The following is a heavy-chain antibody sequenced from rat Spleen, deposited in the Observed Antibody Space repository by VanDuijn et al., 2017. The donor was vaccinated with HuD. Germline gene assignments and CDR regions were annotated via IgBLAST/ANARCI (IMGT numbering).Heavy chain of an antibody. CDR3: ARPDSAIYVMDA. Sequence: EVQLVESGGGLVQPGRSLKVSCAASGFIFSDHYMAWVRQAPTKGLEWVASISTGGGNTYYRDSVKGRFTISRDNAKGTLYLQVNSLRSEDTATYYCARPDSAIYVMDAWGQGASVTVSS. CDR2: ISTGGGNT. CDR1: GFIFSDHY. D-gene: IGHD4-3*01. J-gene: IGHJ4*01. V-gene: IGHV5-25*01.